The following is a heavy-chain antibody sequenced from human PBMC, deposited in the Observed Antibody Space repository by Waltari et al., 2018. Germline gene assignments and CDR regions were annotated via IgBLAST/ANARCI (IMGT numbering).Heavy chain of an antibody. CDR3: ARRITMVQGGDAFDV. CDR2: IYHSGST. J-gene: IGHJ3*01. CDR1: GYSISSGYY. V-gene: IGHV4-38-2*01. Sequence: QVQLQESGPGLVKPSETLSLTCAVSGYSISSGYYWGWIRQPPGKGLEWIGSIYHSGSTYYNPSLKRRVTISVDTSKNQFSLKLSSVTAADTAVYYCARRITMVQGGDAFDVWGQGTMVTVSS. D-gene: IGHD3-10*01.